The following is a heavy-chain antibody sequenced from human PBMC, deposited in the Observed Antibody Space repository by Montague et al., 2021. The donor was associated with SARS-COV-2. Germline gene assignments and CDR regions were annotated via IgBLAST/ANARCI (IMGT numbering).Heavy chain of an antibody. V-gene: IGHV4-59*11. CDR1: SGSISSHY. Sequence: SETLSLTCTVSSGSISSHYWSWIRQPPGKGLEWIGYVNYGGSTNSNPSLKSRVSISLDTAKNQFSLRLNSVTAADTAVYYCARAVTTGIDWFDPWGQGTLVIVSP. CDR2: VNYGGST. D-gene: IGHD4-17*01. J-gene: IGHJ5*02. CDR3: ARAVTTGIDWFDP.